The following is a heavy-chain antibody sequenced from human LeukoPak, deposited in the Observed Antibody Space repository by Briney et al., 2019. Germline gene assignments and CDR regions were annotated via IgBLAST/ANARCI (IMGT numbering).Heavy chain of an antibody. V-gene: IGHV3-30*02. CDR2: IRYDGSNK. CDR1: GFTFSSYW. J-gene: IGHJ4*02. D-gene: IGHD3-22*01. Sequence: GGSLRLSCAASGFTFSSYWVTWVRQAPGKGLEWVAFIRYDGSNKYYADSVKGRFTISRDNAKNTLYLQMNSLRAEDTAVYYCVRDMGYYDKVWGQGTLVTVSS. CDR3: VRDMGYYDKV.